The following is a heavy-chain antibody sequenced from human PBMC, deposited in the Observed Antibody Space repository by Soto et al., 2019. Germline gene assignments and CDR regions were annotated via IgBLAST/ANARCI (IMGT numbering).Heavy chain of an antibody. CDR2: ISSTTNYT. CDR3: ARESEDLNSNFDY. CDR1: GFTFSRYS. J-gene: IGHJ4*02. Sequence: GGSLRLSCAASGFTFSRYSMNWVRQAPGKGLEWVSSISSTTNYTYYGDSMKGRFTISKDNGKNSLYLEMHSLRAEDTAVYYCARESEDLNSNFDYWGQGTLVTVSS. V-gene: IGHV3-21*06. D-gene: IGHD1-1*01.